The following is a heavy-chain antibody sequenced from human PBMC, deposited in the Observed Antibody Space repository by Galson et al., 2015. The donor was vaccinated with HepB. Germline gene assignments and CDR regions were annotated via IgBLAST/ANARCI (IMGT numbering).Heavy chain of an antibody. CDR2: ISAYNGNT. CDR3: ARPPDAAGAFDI. V-gene: IGHV1-18*01. Sequence: SVRISCKASGYTFTSYGISWVRQAPGQGLEWMGWISAYNGNTNYAQKLQGRVTMTTDTSTSTAYMELRSLRSDDTAVYYCARPPDAAGAFDIWGQGTMVTVSS. CDR1: GYTFTSYG. J-gene: IGHJ3*02.